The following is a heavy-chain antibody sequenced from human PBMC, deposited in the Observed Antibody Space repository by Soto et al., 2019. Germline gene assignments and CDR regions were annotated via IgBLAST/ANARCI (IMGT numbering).Heavy chain of an antibody. CDR3: ASDVNYYYYGMDV. V-gene: IGHV1-8*01. Sequence: GASAEVSCKASVYTFTRYDINCVRQATGQGLEWMGWMNPNSGNTGYAQKFQGRVTMTRNTSISTAYMELSSLRSEDTAVYYCASDVNYYYYGMDVWGQGTTVTVSS. CDR2: MNPNSGNT. CDR1: VYTFTRYD. J-gene: IGHJ6*02.